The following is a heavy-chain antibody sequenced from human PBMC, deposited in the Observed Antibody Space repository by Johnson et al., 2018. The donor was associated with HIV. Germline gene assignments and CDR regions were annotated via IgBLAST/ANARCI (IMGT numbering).Heavy chain of an antibody. CDR1: GFTFSNYA. J-gene: IGHJ3*02. V-gene: IGHV3-30-3*01. D-gene: IGHD2-15*01. CDR2: ISYDGSDK. Sequence: QVQLVESGGGLVQPGGSLRLSCAASGFTFSNYAMHWVRQTPGKGLEWVAVISYDGSDKYYADSVKGRFTISRDNSKNTLYLQMNSLRAEYTAVYYCARSAGLLGRAFDIWGQGTMVTVSS. CDR3: ARSAGLLGRAFDI.